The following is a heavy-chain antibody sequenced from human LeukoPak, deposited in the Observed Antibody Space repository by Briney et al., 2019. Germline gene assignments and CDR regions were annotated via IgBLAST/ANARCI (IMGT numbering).Heavy chain of an antibody. Sequence: GGSLRLSCAASGFTFSSYSMNWVRQAPGKGLEWVSSISSSSSYIYYADSVKGRFTISRDNSKNTLYLQMNSLRAEDTAVYYCAKDVLPRAFDYWGQGTLVTVSS. CDR1: GFTFSSYS. CDR3: AKDVLPRAFDY. CDR2: ISSSSSYI. D-gene: IGHD3-10*01. J-gene: IGHJ4*02. V-gene: IGHV3-21*01.